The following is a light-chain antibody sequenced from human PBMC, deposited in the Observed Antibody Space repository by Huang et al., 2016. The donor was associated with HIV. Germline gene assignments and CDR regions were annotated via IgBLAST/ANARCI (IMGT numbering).Light chain of an antibody. Sequence: DIQMTQSPSTLSASVGDRVTITCRASQSVSTWWAWYQQKPGKATNLLIYKASSLEGGVPSRFSGSWSGTEFTLTISSLQPDDFATYYCQQYISYPWTFGQGTKVEIK. J-gene: IGKJ1*01. CDR3: QQYISYPWT. CDR1: QSVSTW. V-gene: IGKV1-5*03. CDR2: KAS.